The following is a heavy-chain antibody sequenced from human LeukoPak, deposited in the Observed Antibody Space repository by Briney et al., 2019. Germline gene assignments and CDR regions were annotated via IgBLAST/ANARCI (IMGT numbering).Heavy chain of an antibody. CDR1: GGTFSSYA. CDR3: ARGPPLRYFDY. CDR2: IIPIFGTA. V-gene: IGHV1-69*06. Sequence: SVKVSCKASGGTFSSYAISWVRQAPGQGLEWMGGIIPIFGTANYEQKFQGRVTITADKSTSTAYMELSSLRSEDTAVYYCARGPPLRYFDYWGQGTLVTVSS. D-gene: IGHD3-3*01. J-gene: IGHJ4*02.